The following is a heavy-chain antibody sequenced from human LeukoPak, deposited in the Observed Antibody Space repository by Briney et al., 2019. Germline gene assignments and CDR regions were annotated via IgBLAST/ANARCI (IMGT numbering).Heavy chain of an antibody. CDR1: GFTVSSNY. V-gene: IGHV3-66*01. Sequence: GGSLRLSCAASGFTVSSNYMSWVRQAPGKGLEWVSTIYTGGDTYFADSVKGRFTISRDNSQNTLYLQMNSLRVEDTAVYYCTKGLWAGVSAARDWGQGTLVTVSS. J-gene: IGHJ4*02. CDR3: TKGLWAGVSAARD. CDR2: IYTGGDT. D-gene: IGHD2-8*01.